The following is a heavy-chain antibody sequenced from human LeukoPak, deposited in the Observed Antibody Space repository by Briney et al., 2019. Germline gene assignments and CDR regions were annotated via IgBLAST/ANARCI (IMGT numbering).Heavy chain of an antibody. D-gene: IGHD2-15*01. CDR1: GGTFSGYA. Sequence: SVKVSCKASGGTFSGYAISWVRQAPGQGLEWMGGIIPIFGTANYAQKFQGRVTITADESTSTAYMELSSLRSEGTAVYYCASGYCSGGSCYRVEPDYWGQGTLVTVSS. V-gene: IGHV1-69*01. CDR2: IIPIFGTA. J-gene: IGHJ4*02. CDR3: ASGYCSGGSCYRVEPDY.